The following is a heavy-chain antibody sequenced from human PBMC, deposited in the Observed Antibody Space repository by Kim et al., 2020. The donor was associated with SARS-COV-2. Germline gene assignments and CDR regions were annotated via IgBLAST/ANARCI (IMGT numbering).Heavy chain of an antibody. CDR3: ARDSSSWYVFYGMDV. J-gene: IGHJ6*02. Sequence: GGSLRLSCAASGFTFSSYGMHWVRQAPGKGLEWVAVIWYDGSNKYYADSVKGRFTISRDNSKNTLYLQMNSLRAEDTAVFYCARDSSSWYVFYGMDVWGQGTTVTVSS. CDR1: GFTFSSYG. V-gene: IGHV3-33*01. CDR2: IWYDGSNK. D-gene: IGHD6-13*01.